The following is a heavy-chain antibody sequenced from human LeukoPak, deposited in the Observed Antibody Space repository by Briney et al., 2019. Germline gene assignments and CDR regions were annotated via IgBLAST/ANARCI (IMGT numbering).Heavy chain of an antibody. CDR1: GGSFSSGGYS. J-gene: IGHJ3*02. D-gene: IGHD6-19*01. CDR2: IYHSGST. V-gene: IGHV4-30-2*01. Sequence: PSETLSLTCAVSGGSFSSGGYSWSWLRQPPGTGLEWIGYIYHSGSTYYNPSLKSRVTISVDRSKNQFSLKLSSVTAADTAVYYCARGAYSSGRGAFDIWGQGTMVTVSS. CDR3: ARGAYSSGRGAFDI.